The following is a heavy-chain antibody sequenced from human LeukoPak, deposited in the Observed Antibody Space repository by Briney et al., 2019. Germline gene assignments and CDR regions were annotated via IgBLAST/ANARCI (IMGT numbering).Heavy chain of an antibody. J-gene: IGHJ5*02. CDR2: IIPILGIA. D-gene: IGHD2-15*01. CDR1: GGTFSSYA. V-gene: IGHV1-69*04. CDR3: ARDLPRIVVVVAATRALDP. Sequence: ASVKVSCKASGGTFSSYAISWVRQAPGQGLEWRGRIIPILGIANYAQKFQGRVTITADKSTSTAYMELSSLRSEDTAVYYCARDLPRIVVVVAATRALDPWGQGTLVTVSS.